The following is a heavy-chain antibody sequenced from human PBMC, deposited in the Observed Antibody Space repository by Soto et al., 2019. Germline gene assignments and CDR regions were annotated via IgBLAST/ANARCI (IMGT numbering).Heavy chain of an antibody. CDR3: ARVDIVLMVYPTSGMDV. V-gene: IGHV1-18*01. CDR2: ISAYNGNT. Sequence: ASVKVSCKASGYTFTSYGISWVRQAPGQGLEWMGWISAYNGNTNYAQKLRGRVTMTTDTSTSTAYMELRSLRSDDTAVYYCARVDIVLMVYPTSGMDVWGQGATVTVSS. CDR1: GYTFTSYG. D-gene: IGHD2-8*01. J-gene: IGHJ6*02.